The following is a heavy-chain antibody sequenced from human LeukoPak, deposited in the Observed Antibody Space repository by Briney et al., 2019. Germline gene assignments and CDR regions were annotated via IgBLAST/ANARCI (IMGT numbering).Heavy chain of an antibody. CDR3: ARVRYGSGSYYPDY. Sequence: PSETLSLTCAVYGGSFSGYYWSWIRQPPGKGLEWIGEINHSGSTNYNPSLKSRVTMSVDTSKNQFSLKLSSVTAADTAVYYCARVRYGSGSYYPDYWGQGTLVTVSS. V-gene: IGHV4-34*01. D-gene: IGHD3-10*01. CDR1: GGSFSGYY. CDR2: INHSGST. J-gene: IGHJ4*02.